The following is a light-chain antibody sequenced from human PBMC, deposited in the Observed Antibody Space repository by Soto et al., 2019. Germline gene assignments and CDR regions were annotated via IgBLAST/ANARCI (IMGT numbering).Light chain of an antibody. CDR2: SAS. CDR1: QGISSF. Sequence: DVQMTQSPSSLSASVGDRVTITCRASQGISSFLAWYQQIPGKVPKLLIYSASTLQSGVPSRFSGSRSGTDFTLTISSLQPEDVAIYYCQKYNSGQLTFGGGTKVDIK. J-gene: IGKJ4*01. CDR3: QKYNSGQLT. V-gene: IGKV1-27*01.